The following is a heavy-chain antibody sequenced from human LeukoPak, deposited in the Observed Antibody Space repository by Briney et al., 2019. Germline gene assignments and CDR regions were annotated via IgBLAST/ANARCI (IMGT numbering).Heavy chain of an antibody. CDR3: AKDVSRILTGARNYFDS. CDR1: GFTFSSYA. CDR2: ISYDGSNK. J-gene: IGHJ4*02. D-gene: IGHD3-9*01. Sequence: GGSLRLSCAASGFTFSSYAMHWVRQAPGKGLEWVAVISYDGSNKYYADSVKGRFTISRDNSKNTLYLQMNSLRAEDTAVYYRAKDVSRILTGARNYFDSWGQGTLVTVSS. V-gene: IGHV3-30*04.